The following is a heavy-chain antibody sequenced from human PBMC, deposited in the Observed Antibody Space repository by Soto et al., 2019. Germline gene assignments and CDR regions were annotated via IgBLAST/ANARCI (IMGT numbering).Heavy chain of an antibody. V-gene: IGHV3-48*01. CDR1: GFTFSSYA. CDR3: AIELYYYHSSCYSY. D-gene: IGHD3-22*01. J-gene: IGHJ4*02. CDR2: ISPSSSTI. Sequence: GGSLRLSCAASGFTFSSYAMSWVRQAPGKGLEWVSYISPSSSTIYYADSVKGRFTISRDNAKNSLYLQMNSLRAEDTAVYYCAIELYYYHSSCYSYWCQGTLVTGSS.